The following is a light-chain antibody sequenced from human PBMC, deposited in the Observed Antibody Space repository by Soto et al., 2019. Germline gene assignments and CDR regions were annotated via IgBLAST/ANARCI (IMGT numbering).Light chain of an antibody. Sequence: EIVLTHSPGTLSLYPWEIATLSCRASQSVSNNYLAWYQQKPGQAPRLLIYGASNRATGVPARFSGSRSGTDFTLTISDLEPADFGLYYSQQRLNWPPGFGQGTKVDIK. V-gene: IGKV3-11*01. CDR2: GAS. J-gene: IGKJ1*01. CDR1: QSVSNNY. CDR3: QQRLNWPPG.